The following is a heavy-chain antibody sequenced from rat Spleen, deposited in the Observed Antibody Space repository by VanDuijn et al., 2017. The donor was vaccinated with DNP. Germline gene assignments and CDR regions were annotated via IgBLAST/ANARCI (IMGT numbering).Heavy chain of an antibody. CDR1: GFTFNNYW. Sequence: EVQLVESGGDLVQPGRSLKLSCVASGFTFNNYWMTWIRQIPGKGLEWIASISSGDGNPHYSDSVKGRFTISKDAAKSSLYLQMNSLKSEDTATYYCARLSGYPSMDAWGQGTSVTVSS. CDR3: ARLSGYPSMDA. J-gene: IGHJ4*01. CDR2: ISSGDGNP. D-gene: IGHD4-3*01. V-gene: IGHV5-31*01.